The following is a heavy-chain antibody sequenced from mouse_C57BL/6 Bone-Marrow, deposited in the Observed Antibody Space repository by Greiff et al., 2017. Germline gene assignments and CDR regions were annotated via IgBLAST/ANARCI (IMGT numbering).Heavy chain of an antibody. J-gene: IGHJ2*01. CDR3: ARGAYDYGNHYFDD. CDR2: ISRGSSTI. Sequence: EVKLVESGGGLVKPGGSLKLSCAASGFTFRDYGMHWVRQAPEQGLEWVAYISRGSSTIYYADTVKGRFTISRDNANNTLFLQMTSLRSENTAMYYCARGAYDYGNHYFDDWGQGTTLTVSS. D-gene: IGHD2-4*01. V-gene: IGHV5-17*01. CDR1: GFTFRDYG.